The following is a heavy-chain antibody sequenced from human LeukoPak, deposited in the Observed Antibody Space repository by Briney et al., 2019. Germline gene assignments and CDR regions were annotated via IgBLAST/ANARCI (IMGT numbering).Heavy chain of an antibody. Sequence: GGSLRLSCAASGFTFSDYYMSWIRQAPGKGLEWVSYISSSGSTIYYADSVKGRFTISRDNAKNSLYLQMNSLRAEDTAVYYCASLYDYGDNWFDPWGQGTLVTVSS. D-gene: IGHD4-17*01. J-gene: IGHJ5*02. CDR3: ASLYDYGDNWFDP. CDR2: ISSSGSTI. CDR1: GFTFSDYY. V-gene: IGHV3-11*04.